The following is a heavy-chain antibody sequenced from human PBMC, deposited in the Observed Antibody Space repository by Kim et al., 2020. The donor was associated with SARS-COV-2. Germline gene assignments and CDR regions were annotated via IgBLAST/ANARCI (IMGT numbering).Heavy chain of an antibody. Sequence: SVKVSCKASGGTFSSYAISWVRQAPGQGLEWMGGIIPIFGTANYAQKFQGRVTITADESTSTAYMELSSLRSGDTAVYYCARGPPQWLPLVYYYGMDVWGQGTTVTVSS. CDR2: IIPIFGTA. D-gene: IGHD6-19*01. CDR1: GGTFSSYA. V-gene: IGHV1-69*13. CDR3: ARGPPQWLPLVYYYGMDV. J-gene: IGHJ6*02.